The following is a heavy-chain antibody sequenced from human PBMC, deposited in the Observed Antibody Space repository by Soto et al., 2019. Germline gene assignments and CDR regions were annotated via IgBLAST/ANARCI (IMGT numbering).Heavy chain of an antibody. J-gene: IGHJ6*02. CDR2: ICWDDDE. CDR1: GFSLNTGGVG. Sequence: ITLKESGPTLVKPTQTLTLTCTFSGFSLNTGGVGVGWVRQPRGKAMEWLALICWDDDERYRPSLRSRLNXTKDTINNQVVLTMTNMDPEDTATYYCVRNWRYYGGDYYYGMDAWGQGTXVT. CDR3: VRNWRYYGGDYYYGMDA. D-gene: IGHD3-10*01. V-gene: IGHV2-5*02.